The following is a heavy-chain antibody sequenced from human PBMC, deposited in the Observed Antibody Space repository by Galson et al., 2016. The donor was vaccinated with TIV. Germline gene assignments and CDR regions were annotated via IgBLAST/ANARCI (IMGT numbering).Heavy chain of an antibody. D-gene: IGHD3-10*01. CDR3: ARSGDRGGYMDV. J-gene: IGHJ6*03. V-gene: IGHV1-69*13. Sequence: SVKVSCKASGDSFSSYTINWVRQAPGQGLEWMGGIVPIVGSIGKAQRFQGRLTITADESTSNAYMELTSLTSDDTAVYYCARSGDRGGYMDVWGKGTTVTVSS. CDR1: GDSFSSYT. CDR2: IVPIVGSI.